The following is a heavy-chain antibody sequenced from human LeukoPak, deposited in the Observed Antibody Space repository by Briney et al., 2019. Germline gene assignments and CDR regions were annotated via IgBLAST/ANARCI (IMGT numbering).Heavy chain of an antibody. D-gene: IGHD3-22*01. CDR3: ARSPSWGYYDSSAYYFDY. CDR2: IYYSGST. Sequence: SETLSLTCAVSGGSISSYYWSWIRQPPGKGLEWIGYIYYSGSTNYNPSLKSRVTISVDTSKNQFSLKLSSVTAADTAVYYCARSPSWGYYDSSAYYFDYWGQGTLVTVSS. J-gene: IGHJ4*02. CDR1: GGSISSYY. V-gene: IGHV4-59*01.